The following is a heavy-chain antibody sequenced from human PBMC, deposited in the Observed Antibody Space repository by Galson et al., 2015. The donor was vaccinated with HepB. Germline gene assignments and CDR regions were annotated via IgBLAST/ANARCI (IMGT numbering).Heavy chain of an antibody. J-gene: IGHJ4*02. D-gene: IGHD2-21*02. V-gene: IGHV3-23*01. CDR3: AKVAILGVTPHYFDY. CDR2: IGGSGGST. Sequence: SLRLSCAASGFIFTRYAISWARQAPGKGLEWVSSIGGSGGSTYYADSVKGRFTFSRDNSKDTVYLQMNSLRVEDTAVYYCAKVAILGVTPHYFDYWGQGTRVTVSS. CDR1: GFIFTRYA.